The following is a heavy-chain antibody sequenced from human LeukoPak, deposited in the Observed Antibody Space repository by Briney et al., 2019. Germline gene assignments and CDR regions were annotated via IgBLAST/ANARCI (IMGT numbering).Heavy chain of an antibody. Sequence: ASVKVSCKASGYTFTGYYMHWVRQAPGQGLEWMGWINHNSGGTNYAQKFQGRVTMTRDTSISTAYMELSRLRSDDTAVYYCARVRFLEWLLPSYYFDYWGQGTLVTVSS. J-gene: IGHJ4*02. CDR3: ARVRFLEWLLPSYYFDY. CDR1: GYTFTGYY. CDR2: INHNSGGT. V-gene: IGHV1-2*02. D-gene: IGHD3-3*01.